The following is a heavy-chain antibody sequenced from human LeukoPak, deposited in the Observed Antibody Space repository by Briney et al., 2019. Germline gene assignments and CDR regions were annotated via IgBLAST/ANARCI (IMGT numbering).Heavy chain of an antibody. Sequence: PSETLSLTCDVYDGSFSGYYWSWIRQPPGKGLEWIGEINHSGSTNYNPSLKSRVTISVDTSKNQFSLKLSSVTAADTAVYYCARALRTGYSSSYKARNYFDYWGQGTLVTVSS. CDR2: INHSGST. D-gene: IGHD6-13*01. J-gene: IGHJ4*02. V-gene: IGHV4-34*01. CDR3: ARALRTGYSSSYKARNYFDY. CDR1: DGSFSGYY.